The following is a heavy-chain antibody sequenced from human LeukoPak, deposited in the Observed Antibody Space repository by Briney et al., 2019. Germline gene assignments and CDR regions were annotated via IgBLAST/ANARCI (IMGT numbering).Heavy chain of an antibody. V-gene: IGHV4-59*01. J-gene: IGHJ2*01. CDR1: GGSISSYY. Sequence: SETLSLTCTVSGGSISSYYWSWIRQPPGKGLEWIGYIYYSGSTNYNPSLKSRVTISVDTSKNQFSLKLSSVTAADTAVCYCARDPENWYFDLWGRGTLVTVSS. CDR3: ARDPENWYFDL. D-gene: IGHD1-14*01. CDR2: IYYSGST.